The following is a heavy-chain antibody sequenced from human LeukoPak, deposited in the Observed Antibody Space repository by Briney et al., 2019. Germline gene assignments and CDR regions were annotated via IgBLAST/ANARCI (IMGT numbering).Heavy chain of an antibody. J-gene: IGHJ4*02. CDR3: ARKIFGSGSYPDF. CDR1: GLAFNTYA. CDR2: IWHDGSHK. D-gene: IGHD3-10*01. V-gene: IGHV3-33*01. Sequence: GGSLRLSCAASGLAFNTYAMHWVRQAPGQGLEWVALIWHDGSHKFYSNSVRGQFTISRDNSKNTVSLQMNNLRPEDTAVYYCARKIFGSGSYPDFWGQGTLVTVSS.